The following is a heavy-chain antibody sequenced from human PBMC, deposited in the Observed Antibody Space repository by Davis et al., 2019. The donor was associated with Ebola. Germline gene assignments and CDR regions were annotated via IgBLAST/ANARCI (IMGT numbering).Heavy chain of an antibody. Sequence: PSETLSLTCTVSGGSITSGSSYWAWIRQPPGKGLEWIGTIYYIGTTYYNPSLKSRLTLSIDTSRNQFSLRLTSVTAADTAVYYCARQAEGFDYWGQGTLVTVSS. CDR2: IYYIGTT. CDR3: ARQAEGFDY. V-gene: IGHV4-39*01. CDR1: GGSITSGSSY. J-gene: IGHJ4*02.